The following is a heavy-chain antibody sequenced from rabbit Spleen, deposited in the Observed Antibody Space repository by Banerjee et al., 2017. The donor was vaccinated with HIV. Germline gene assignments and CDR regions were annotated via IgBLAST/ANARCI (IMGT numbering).Heavy chain of an antibody. CDR1: GFSFSAYY. CDR2: IYGGSSGST. CDR3: ARIYNSDSAGYSFTRLDL. D-gene: IGHD7-1*01. V-gene: IGHV1S45*01. J-gene: IGHJ3*01. Sequence: QEQLVESGGDLVQPEGSLTLTCTVSGFSFSAYYMCWVRQAPGKGLEWIACIYGGSSGSTYYARWAKGRFTITRSTSLNTVTLQLNSLTAADTATYFCARIYNSDSAGYSFTRLDLWGQGTLVTVS.